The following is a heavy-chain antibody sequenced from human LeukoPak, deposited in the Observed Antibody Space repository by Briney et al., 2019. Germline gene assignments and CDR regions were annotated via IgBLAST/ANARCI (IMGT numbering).Heavy chain of an antibody. V-gene: IGHV4-30-4*01. J-gene: IGHJ4*02. CDR1: GGSISSGDDY. CDR2: IYYSGST. Sequence: ASETLSLTCTVSGGSISSGDDYWSWIRQPPGKGLEWIGYIYYSGSTYYNPSLKSRVTISVDTSKNQFSLKLSSATAADTAVYYCARVYSLDPMGITMTQGHGIFDYWGQGTLVTVSS. D-gene: IGHD3-22*01. CDR3: ARVYSLDPMGITMTQGHGIFDY.